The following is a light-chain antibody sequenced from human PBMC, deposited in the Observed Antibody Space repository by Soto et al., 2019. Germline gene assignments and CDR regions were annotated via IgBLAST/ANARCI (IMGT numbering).Light chain of an antibody. CDR2: QDS. Sequence: SYELTRPPSVSVSPGQTASITCSGDKLGDKYACWYQQKPGQSPVLVIYQDSKRPSGIPERFSGSNSGNTATLTISETQAMDEADYYCQAWDSSILFGGGTKVTVL. J-gene: IGLJ2*01. CDR3: QAWDSSIL. V-gene: IGLV3-1*01. CDR1: KLGDKY.